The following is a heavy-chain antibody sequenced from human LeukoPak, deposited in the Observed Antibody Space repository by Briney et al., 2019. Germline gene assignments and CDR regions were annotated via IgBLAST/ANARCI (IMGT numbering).Heavy chain of an antibody. Sequence: AESLRLSCTASGCTFSTYYMSWVRQAPGKGLEWVAAISGSGGSTHYADSVKRRFTISRDDSQHTLHLQMHSLRADDTAVYYCVKQREPCGYWENHRCVPWGRGTRDSVP. CDR3: VKQREPCGYWENHRCVP. V-gene: IGHV3-23*01. D-gene: IGHD1-14*01. CDR2: ISGSGGST. CDR1: GCTFSTYY. J-gene: IGHJ5*02.